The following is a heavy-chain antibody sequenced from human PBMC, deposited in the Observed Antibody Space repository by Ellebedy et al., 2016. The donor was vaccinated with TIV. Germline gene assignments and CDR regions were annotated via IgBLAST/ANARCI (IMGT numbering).Heavy chain of an antibody. Sequence: PSETLSLTCTVSGGSISTYYWSWIRQSPGKGLEWIGYIYYTGSTNYNPSLKSRVTISLDTAMNQFSLKLFAVTAADTAVYYCAREGAGERTTSGGAPRRTFRYDMDVWGPGTSVTVSS. D-gene: IGHD1/OR15-1a*01. CDR2: IYYTGST. CDR3: AREGAGERTTSGGAPRRTFRYDMDV. CDR1: GGSISTYY. J-gene: IGHJ6*02. V-gene: IGHV4-59*01.